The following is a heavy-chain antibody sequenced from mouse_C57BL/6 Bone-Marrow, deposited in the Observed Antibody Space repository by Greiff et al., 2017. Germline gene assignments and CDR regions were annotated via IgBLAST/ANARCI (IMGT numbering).Heavy chain of an antibody. J-gene: IGHJ2*01. CDR1: GFTFSDYG. V-gene: IGHV5-17*01. CDR3: AKDYGSSFDY. D-gene: IGHD1-1*01. Sequence: EVQLVESGGGLVKPGGSLKLSCAASGFTFSDYGMHWVRQAPEKGLEWVAYISSGSSTLYYADTVQGRFTISRDHAKNTLFLQMTSLRSDDTAMYYCAKDYGSSFDYWGQGTTRTVSS. CDR2: ISSGSSTL.